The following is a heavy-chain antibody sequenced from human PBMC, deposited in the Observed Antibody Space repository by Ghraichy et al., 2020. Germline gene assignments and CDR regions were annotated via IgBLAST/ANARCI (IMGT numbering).Heavy chain of an antibody. Sequence: GGSLRLSCAASGFTFSSYAMSWVRQAPGKGLEWVSAISGSGGSTYYADSVKGRFTISRDNSKNTLYLQMDSLRAEDTAVYYCATSTTVTIFDYWGQGTLVTVSS. CDR3: ATSTTVTIFDY. CDR1: GFTFSSYA. D-gene: IGHD4-17*01. V-gene: IGHV3-23*01. CDR2: ISGSGGST. J-gene: IGHJ4*02.